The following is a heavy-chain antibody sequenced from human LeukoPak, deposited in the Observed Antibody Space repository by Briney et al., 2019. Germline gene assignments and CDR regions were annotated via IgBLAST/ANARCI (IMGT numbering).Heavy chain of an antibody. Sequence: GESLKISCKASAYTFTNYWSGWVRQMPGKGLEWMGIFYPSDSDTRYSPSFQGQVTLSADKSIRTAYLQGSSLKASDSAMYYCARQVDLTGAPDYWGQGTLVTVSS. CDR2: FYPSDSDT. J-gene: IGHJ4*02. CDR1: AYTFTNYW. V-gene: IGHV5-51*01. CDR3: ARQVDLTGAPDY. D-gene: IGHD3-9*01.